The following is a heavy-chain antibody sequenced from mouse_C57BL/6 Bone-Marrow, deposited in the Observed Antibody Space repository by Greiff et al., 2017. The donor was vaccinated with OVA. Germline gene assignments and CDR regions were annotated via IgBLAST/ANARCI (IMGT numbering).Heavy chain of an antibody. CDR2: IYPGSGST. J-gene: IGHJ2*01. CDR1: GYTFTSYW. Sequence: VQLQQPGAELVKPGASVKMSCKASGYTFTSYWITWVKQRPGQGLEWIGDIYPGSGSTNYNEKFKSKATLTVDTSSSTAYMQLSSLTSEDSAVYYCARWKDYGNYGYYFDYWGQGTTLTVSS. V-gene: IGHV1-55*01. D-gene: IGHD2-1*01. CDR3: ARWKDYGNYGYYFDY.